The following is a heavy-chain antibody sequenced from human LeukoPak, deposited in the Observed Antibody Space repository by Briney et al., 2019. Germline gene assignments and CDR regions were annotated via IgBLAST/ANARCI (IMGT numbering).Heavy chain of an antibody. CDR3: AKSNGYGLVDV. Sequence: PSETLSLTCTVSGGSISRYYWSWIRQPPGKGLEWIGYIYYFGSTHYNPSLKSRVTISVDTSKNQFSLKLSSVTAADTAVYYCAKSNGYGLVDVWGQGTMVTVSS. V-gene: IGHV4-59*12. CDR2: IYYFGST. D-gene: IGHD3-10*01. CDR1: GGSISRYY. J-gene: IGHJ3*01.